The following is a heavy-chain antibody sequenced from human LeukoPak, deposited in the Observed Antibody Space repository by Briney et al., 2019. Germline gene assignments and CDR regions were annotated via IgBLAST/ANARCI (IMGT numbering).Heavy chain of an antibody. CDR1: GFTFNNYW. CDR2: IKQDGSEK. D-gene: IGHD6-19*01. V-gene: IGHV3-7*01. Sequence: GGSLRLSCAASGFTFNNYWMSWVRQAPGKGLEWVANIKQDGSEKYYVDSMKGRFTISRDNAKNSLYLQMNSLRAEDTAVYYCASQSSSGWFQWGQGTLVTVSS. J-gene: IGHJ4*02. CDR3: ASQSSSGWFQ.